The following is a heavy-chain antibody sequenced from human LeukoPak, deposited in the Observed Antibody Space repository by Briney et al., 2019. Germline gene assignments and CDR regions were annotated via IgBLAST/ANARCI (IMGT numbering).Heavy chain of an antibody. CDR1: GGSISSYY. Sequence: SETLSLTCTVSGGSISSYYWSWIRQPPENGLERIGYIYYSGSTNYNPSLKSRVTMSVDTSKNQFSLKLSSVTAADTAVYYCARVDGYSGYAPADYFDYWGQGTLVTVSS. CDR3: ARVDGYSGYAPADYFDY. V-gene: IGHV4-59*01. J-gene: IGHJ4*02. CDR2: IYYSGST. D-gene: IGHD5-12*01.